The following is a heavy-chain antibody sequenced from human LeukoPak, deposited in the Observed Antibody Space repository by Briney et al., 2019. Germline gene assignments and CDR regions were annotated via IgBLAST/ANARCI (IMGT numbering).Heavy chain of an antibody. Sequence: GGSLRLSCAASGFTFSSYAMSWVRQAPGKGLEWVSAISGSGGSTYYADSVKGRFTISRDNSKNTLYLQMNSLRAEDTAVYYCAKDHCSNTNCYPNWFDPWGQGTLVTVSS. D-gene: IGHD2-2*01. J-gene: IGHJ5*02. V-gene: IGHV3-23*01. CDR1: GFTFSSYA. CDR3: AKDHCSNTNCYPNWFDP. CDR2: ISGSGGST.